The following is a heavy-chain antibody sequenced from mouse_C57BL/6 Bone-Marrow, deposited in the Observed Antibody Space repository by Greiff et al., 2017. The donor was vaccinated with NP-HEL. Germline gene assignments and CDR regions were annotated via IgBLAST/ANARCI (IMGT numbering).Heavy chain of an antibody. CDR1: GFSLTSYG. CDR3: AKKTRLVLRSGAMDY. V-gene: IGHV2-5*01. D-gene: IGHD1-1*01. J-gene: IGHJ4*01. Sequence: VQLQQSGPGLVQPSQSLSITCTVSGFSLTSYGVHWVRQSPGKGLEWLGVIWRGGSTDYNAAFMSRLSITKDNSKSQVFFKMNSLQADDTAIYYCAKKTRLVLRSGAMDYWGQGTSVTVSS. CDR2: IWRGGST.